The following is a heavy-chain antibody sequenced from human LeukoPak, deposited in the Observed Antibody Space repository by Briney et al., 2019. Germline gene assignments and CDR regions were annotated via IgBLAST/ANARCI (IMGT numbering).Heavy chain of an antibody. CDR2: ISSSGRTI. CDR1: GFTFNIYS. Sequence: PGGSLRLSCAASGFTFNIYSMNWVRQAPGKGLECISYISSSGRTIYYADSLKGRFTVSRDNAKNSLYLRMNNLRAEDTAVYYCARGEYYFDYWGQGTLVTVSS. V-gene: IGHV3-48*04. J-gene: IGHJ4*02. CDR3: ARGEYYFDY.